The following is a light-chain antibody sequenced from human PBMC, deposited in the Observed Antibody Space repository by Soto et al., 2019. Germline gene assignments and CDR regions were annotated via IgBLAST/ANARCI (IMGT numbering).Light chain of an antibody. V-gene: IGLV2-14*01. J-gene: IGLJ1*01. CDR1: SSDVGGYNY. CDR3: SSYTSSSTRV. Sequence: QSALTQPASVSGSPGQSITISCTGTSSDVGGYNYVSWYQQHPGKAPKLMIYDVSNRPSGVSYRFSSSKSGNTASLTISGLQAEDEADYYCSSYTSSSTRVFGTGTKVTVL. CDR2: DVS.